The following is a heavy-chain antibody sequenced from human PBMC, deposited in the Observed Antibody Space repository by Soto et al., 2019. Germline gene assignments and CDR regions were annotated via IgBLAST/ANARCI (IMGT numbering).Heavy chain of an antibody. V-gene: IGHV4-39*01. D-gene: IGHD2-15*01. CDR2: IYYTGST. CDR1: GGSITSSRYY. Sequence: SETLSLTCTVSGGSITSSRYYWGWIRQSPGQGLEWIGSIYYTGSTYYNPALKSRVTLSIDTSKSRFSLKLTSVTAADTAVYFWAPEAGTVPANWFDPWGRETLFT. J-gene: IGHJ5*02. CDR3: APEAGTVPANWFDP.